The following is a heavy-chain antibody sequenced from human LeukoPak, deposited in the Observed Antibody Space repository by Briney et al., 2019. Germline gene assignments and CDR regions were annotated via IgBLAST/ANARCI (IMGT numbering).Heavy chain of an antibody. CDR3: ARDIGLVRGIIMAH. CDR1: GYTFTNYG. CDR2: ISLATGAP. V-gene: IGHV1-18*01. Sequence: ASVRVSCKASGYTFTNYGISWVRQAPGQGLEWVAWISLATGAPSYAQKFQGRVTLTTDTSTSTAYMELRSLKSDDTAVYYCARDIGLVRGIIMAHWGQGTQVTVSS. J-gene: IGHJ4*02. D-gene: IGHD3-10*01.